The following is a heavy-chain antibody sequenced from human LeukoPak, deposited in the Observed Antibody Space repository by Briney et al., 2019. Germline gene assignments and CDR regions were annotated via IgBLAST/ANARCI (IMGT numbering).Heavy chain of an antibody. D-gene: IGHD4-17*01. CDR2: INHSGST. V-gene: IGHV4-34*01. J-gene: IGHJ5*02. CDR1: GGSFSGYY. CDR3: ARGSPDYGDYGFDP. Sequence: SETLSLTCGAVYGGSFSGYYWSWIRQPPGKGLEWIGDINHSGSTNYNPSLKSRVTISIDTSKNQFSLKLGSVTAADTAVYYCARGSPDYGDYGFDPWGQGTLVTVSS.